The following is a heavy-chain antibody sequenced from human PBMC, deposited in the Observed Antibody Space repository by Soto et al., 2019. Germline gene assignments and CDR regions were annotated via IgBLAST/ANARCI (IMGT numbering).Heavy chain of an antibody. J-gene: IGHJ5*02. V-gene: IGHV1-3*01. D-gene: IGHD2-15*01. CDR2: INPDNGNT. CDR1: GYTFTRYT. Sequence: QVKLVQSGAEGKKPGASVKISCKASGYTFTRYTMNWVRQAPGQRLEWMGWINPDNGNTKSSQKFQDRVIITRDTSASTAYMDLSSLRSEDTAVYYCARGIATGQLDPWGQGTLVTVSS. CDR3: ARGIATGQLDP.